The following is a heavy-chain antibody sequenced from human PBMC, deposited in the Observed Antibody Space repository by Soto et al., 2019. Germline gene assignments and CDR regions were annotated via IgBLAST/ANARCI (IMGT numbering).Heavy chain of an antibody. CDR2: IYYSGST. V-gene: IGHV4-59*01. CDR3: ARLTHSYDSVVGFDP. J-gene: IGHJ5*02. Sequence: PSETLSLTCTVSGGSISSYHWSWIRQPPGKGLEWIGYIYYSGSTNYNPSLKSRVTISVDTSKNQFSLKLSSVTAADTAVYYCARLTHSYDSVVGFDPWGQGTLVTVSS. CDR1: GGSISSYH. D-gene: IGHD3-22*01.